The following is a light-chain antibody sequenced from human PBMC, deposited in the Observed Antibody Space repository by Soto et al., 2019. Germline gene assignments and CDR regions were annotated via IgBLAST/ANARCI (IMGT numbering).Light chain of an antibody. J-gene: IGLJ2*01. CDR2: RAF. CDR1: GSDIGGYTY. CDR3: SSYRTSDTVV. V-gene: IGLV2-14*01. Sequence: QSALTQPASVSGSPGQSITISCTGSGSDIGGYTYVSWYQQHPGKASKLMIYRAFYRPSGVSNRFSGSKSGITATLTISGLQAEDEVHYYCSSYRTSDTVVFGGGTKLTVL.